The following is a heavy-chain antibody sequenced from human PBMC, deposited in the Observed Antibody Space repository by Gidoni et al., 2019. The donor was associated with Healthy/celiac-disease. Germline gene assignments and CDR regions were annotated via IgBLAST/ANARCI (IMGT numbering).Heavy chain of an antibody. CDR1: GYTFTSYG. Sequence: QVQLVQSGAEAKKPGASVKVSCKASGYTFTSYGISWVRQAPGQGLEWMGWISANNGNTNYAQKLQGRVTMTTDTSTSTAYMELRSLRSDDTAVYYCARDQGAFGVVKVAFDIWGQGTMVTVSS. J-gene: IGHJ3*02. D-gene: IGHD3-3*01. V-gene: IGHV1-18*04. CDR3: ARDQGAFGVVKVAFDI. CDR2: ISANNGNT.